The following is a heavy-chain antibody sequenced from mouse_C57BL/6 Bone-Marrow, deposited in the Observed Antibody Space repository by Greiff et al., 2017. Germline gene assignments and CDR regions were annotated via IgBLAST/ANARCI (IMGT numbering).Heavy chain of an antibody. D-gene: IGHD3-3*01. CDR2: IHPNSGST. CDR1: GYTFTSYW. CDR3: ARLRAYYAMDY. J-gene: IGHJ4*01. Sequence: QVQLQQPGAELVKPGASVKLSCKASGYTFTSYWMHWVKQRPGQGLEWIGMIHPNSGSTNYNEKFKSKATLTVDKSSSTAYMQLSSLTSEDSAVYYCARLRAYYAMDYWGQGTSVTVSS. V-gene: IGHV1-64*01.